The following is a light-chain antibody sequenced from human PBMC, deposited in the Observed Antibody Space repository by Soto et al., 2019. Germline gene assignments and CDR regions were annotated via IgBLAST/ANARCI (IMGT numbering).Light chain of an antibody. J-gene: IGKJ1*01. CDR2: AAS. Sequence: DIQMTQSPSSLSASVGDRVTITCRASQSISSYLNWYQQKPGKAPKLLIYAASSLQSGVPSRFSGSASGTDFTLTISSLQPEDFATYYCQQSETFGQGTKVEIK. CDR1: QSISSY. CDR3: QQSET. V-gene: IGKV1-39*01.